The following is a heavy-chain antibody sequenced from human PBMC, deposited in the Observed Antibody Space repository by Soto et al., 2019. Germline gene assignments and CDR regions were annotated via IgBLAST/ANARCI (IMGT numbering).Heavy chain of an antibody. J-gene: IGHJ6*02. V-gene: IGHV3-15*07. CDR3: TTGSVEGV. Sequence: GGSLRLSCAASGLPISNAWMNWVRQAPGKGLEWDGRIKTKGEGGPTDYAAAVKGRFTVSRDDSKNTLYLQMNSLKTEDTAVYYCTTGSVEGVWGQGTTVTVSS. CDR2: IKTKGEGGPT. CDR1: GLPISNAW. D-gene: IGHD2-15*01.